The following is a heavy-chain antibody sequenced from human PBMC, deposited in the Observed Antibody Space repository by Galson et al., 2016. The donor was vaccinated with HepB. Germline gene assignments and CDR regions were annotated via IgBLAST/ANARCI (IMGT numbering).Heavy chain of an antibody. CDR1: GFTFGGYA. D-gene: IGHD3-10*01. V-gene: IGHV3-23*01. CDR3: AKGRFHYNGAFDI. Sequence: SLRLSCAASGFTFGGYAMTWVRQAPGKGLEWVSGIVRSGGTTYYADSVKGRFIISRDNDENTLFLQMNSLRVEDTAIYFCAKGRFHYNGAFDIWGRGTMVTVSS. J-gene: IGHJ3*02. CDR2: IVRSGGTT.